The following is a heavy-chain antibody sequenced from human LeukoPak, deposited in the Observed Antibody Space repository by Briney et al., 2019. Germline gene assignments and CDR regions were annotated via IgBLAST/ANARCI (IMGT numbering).Heavy chain of an antibody. Sequence: GGSLRLSCAASGFTFSSYSMNWVRQAPGKGLEWVSSISSSSSYIYYADSVKGRFTISRDNSKNTLYLQMNSLRAEDTAVYYCARAPVRYPRDYWGQGTLVTVSS. CDR1: GFTFSSYS. J-gene: IGHJ4*02. D-gene: IGHD3-16*02. V-gene: IGHV3-21*01. CDR3: ARAPVRYPRDY. CDR2: ISSSSSYI.